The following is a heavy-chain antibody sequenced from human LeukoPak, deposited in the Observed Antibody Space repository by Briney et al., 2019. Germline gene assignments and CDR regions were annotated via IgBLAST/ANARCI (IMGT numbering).Heavy chain of an antibody. D-gene: IGHD6-19*01. CDR2: INHSGNT. V-gene: IGHV4-34*01. Sequence: KTSETLSLTCAVYGGSFSGYHWSLIRQPPGKGLEWIGEINHSGNTNYNPSLKSRVTISVDTSKNQFSLKLSSVTAADTAVYYCARQVAGSFDYWGQGTLVTVSS. CDR1: GGSFSGYH. J-gene: IGHJ4*02. CDR3: ARQVAGSFDY.